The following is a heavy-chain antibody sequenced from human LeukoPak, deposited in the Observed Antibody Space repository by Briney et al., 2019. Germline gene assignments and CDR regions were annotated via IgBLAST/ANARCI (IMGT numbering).Heavy chain of an antibody. D-gene: IGHD2-21*02. CDR2: ISWNSGSI. Sequence: PGGSLRLSCAASGFTFDDYVMHWVRQAPGKGLEWVSGISWNSGSIGYADSVKGRFTISRDNSKSTLYLQMNSLRAEDTAVYYCAKPRDFHYYMDVWGRGTTVIVSS. CDR3: AKPRDFHYYMDV. CDR1: GFTFDDYV. V-gene: IGHV3-9*01. J-gene: IGHJ6*03.